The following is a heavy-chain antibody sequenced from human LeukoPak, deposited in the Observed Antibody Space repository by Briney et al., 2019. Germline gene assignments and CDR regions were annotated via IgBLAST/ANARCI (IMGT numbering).Heavy chain of an antibody. J-gene: IGHJ6*03. CDR1: GGTFSSYA. V-gene: IGHV1-69*13. D-gene: IGHD3-22*01. CDR2: IIPIFGTA. CDR3: ARYYYDSSGYYYPYYYYYMDV. Sequence: ASVKVSCKASGGTFSSYAISWVRQAPGQGLGWMGGIIPIFGTANYAQKFQGRVTITADESTSTAYMELSSLRSEDTAVYYCARYYYDSSGYYYPYYYYYMDVWGKGTTVTISS.